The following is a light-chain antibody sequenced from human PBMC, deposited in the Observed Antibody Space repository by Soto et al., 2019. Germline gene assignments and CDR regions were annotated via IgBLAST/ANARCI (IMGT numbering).Light chain of an antibody. Sequence: QMTQPPSSLSPSKGDRVTITCGASQSISSYLNWYQQKPGKAPKLLIYAASSLQSGVPSRFSGSGSGTEFTLTISSLQPDDFATYYCQQYNSYSWTFGQRTKVDIK. V-gene: IGKV1-39*01. CDR3: QQYNSYSWT. J-gene: IGKJ1*01. CDR2: AAS. CDR1: QSISSY.